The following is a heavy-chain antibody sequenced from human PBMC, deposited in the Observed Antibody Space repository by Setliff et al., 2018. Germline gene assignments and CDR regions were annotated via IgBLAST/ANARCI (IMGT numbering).Heavy chain of an antibody. D-gene: IGHD3-3*01. V-gene: IGHV4-39*01. CDR1: DVSISSSSFY. Sequence: SETLSLTCTVSDVSISSSSFYWAWIRQPPGKGLEWIGSIYSSGSTYYNPSLTSPVTISVDTSNNQFSLNLRSVTAADTAIYYFARHFRSSKVQFLEYLTDYYFDSWGQGTLVTVSS. J-gene: IGHJ4*02. CDR2: IYSSGST. CDR3: ARHFRSSKVQFLEYLTDYYFDS.